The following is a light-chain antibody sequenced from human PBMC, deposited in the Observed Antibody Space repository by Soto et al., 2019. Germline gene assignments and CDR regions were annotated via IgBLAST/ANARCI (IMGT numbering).Light chain of an antibody. CDR3: QQYSTIWS. Sequence: DIQMTQSPSTLSASVGDRVTITCRASESISSWLAWFQQKPGRAPKLLIYKASILESGVSSRFSGSESGTEFTLTISSLQPDDFATYFCQQYSTIWSFGQGTKVEIK. CDR1: ESISSW. V-gene: IGKV1-5*03. J-gene: IGKJ1*01. CDR2: KAS.